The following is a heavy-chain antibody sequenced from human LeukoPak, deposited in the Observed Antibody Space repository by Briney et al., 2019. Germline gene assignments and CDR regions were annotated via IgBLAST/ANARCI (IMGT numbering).Heavy chain of an antibody. CDR1: GFTFSSYS. CDR2: ISSSSSTI. Sequence: GGSLRLSCAASGFTFSSYSMNWVRQAPGKGLEWVSYISSSSSTIYYADSMKGRFTISRDNAKNSLYLQMNSLRAEDTAVYYCARGDVGLLDYWGQGTLVTVSS. CDR3: ARGDVGLLDY. D-gene: IGHD1-26*01. J-gene: IGHJ4*02. V-gene: IGHV3-48*01.